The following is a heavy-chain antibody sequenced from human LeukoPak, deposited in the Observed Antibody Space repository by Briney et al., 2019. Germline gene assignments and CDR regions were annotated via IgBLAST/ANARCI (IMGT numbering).Heavy chain of an antibody. CDR3: AREGQWLTQTDY. CDR1: GFTFSNAW. V-gene: IGHV3-15*01. Sequence: GGSLRLSCAASGFTFSNAWMSWVRQAPGKGLEWVGRIKSKTDGGTTDYAAPVKGRFTISRDDSKNTLYLQMNSLKTEDTAVYYCAREGQWLTQTDYWGQGTLVTVSS. D-gene: IGHD6-19*01. CDR2: IKSKTDGGTT. J-gene: IGHJ4*02.